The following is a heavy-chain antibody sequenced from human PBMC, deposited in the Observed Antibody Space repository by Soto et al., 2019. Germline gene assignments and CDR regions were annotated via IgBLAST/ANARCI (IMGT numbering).Heavy chain of an antibody. CDR1: GFTFDDYA. CDR2: ISWNSGSI. CDR3: AKGSSGEAEQYSSGWYDN. Sequence: GGSLRLSCAASGFTFDDYAMHWVRQAPGKGLEWVSGISWNSGSIGYADSVKGRFTISRDNAKNSLYLQMNSLRAEDTALYYCAKGSSGEAEQYSSGWYDNWGQGTLVTVSS. J-gene: IGHJ5*02. D-gene: IGHD6-19*01. V-gene: IGHV3-9*01.